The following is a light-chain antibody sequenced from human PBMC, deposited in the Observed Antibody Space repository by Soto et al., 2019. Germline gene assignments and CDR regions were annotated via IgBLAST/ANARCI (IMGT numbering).Light chain of an antibody. J-gene: IGKJ5*01. CDR2: GAS. CDR1: QSFSHNY. CDR3: QQRSNWPPIT. V-gene: IGKV3D-20*02. Sequence: EIMLKQSPGTLSLSPGERATLSCRAIQSFSHNYLAWYQQKPGQAPRLLIYGASSRATGIPDRFSGSGSGTDFTLTISSLEPEDFAVYYCQQRSNWPPITFGQGTRLEIK.